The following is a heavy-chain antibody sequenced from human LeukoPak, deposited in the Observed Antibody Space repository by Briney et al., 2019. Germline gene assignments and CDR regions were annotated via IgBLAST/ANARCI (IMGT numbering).Heavy chain of an antibody. CDR3: ARSTGSIAAAKGRFDP. V-gene: IGHV4-39*07. CDR1: GGSISSSSYY. Sequence: PSETLSLTCTVSGGSISSSSYYWSWIRQPPGKGLEWIGEINHSGSTNYNPSLKSRVTISVDTSKNQFSLKLSSVTAADTAVYYCARSTGSIAAAKGRFDPWGQGTLVTISS. J-gene: IGHJ5*02. D-gene: IGHD6-13*01. CDR2: INHSGST.